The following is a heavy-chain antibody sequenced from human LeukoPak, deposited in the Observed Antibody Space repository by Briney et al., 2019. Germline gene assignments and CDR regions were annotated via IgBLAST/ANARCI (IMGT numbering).Heavy chain of an antibody. CDR2: ISAYNGNT. CDR1: GYTFTSYG. D-gene: IGHD1-26*01. Sequence: ASMTVSCKASGYTFTSYGISWVRQAPGQGLEWMGWISAYNGNTNYAQKLQGRVTMTTDTSTSTAYMELRSLRSDDTAVYYCARGSGSYLGIYYYYYMDVWGKGTTVTVSS. CDR3: ARGSGSYLGIYYYYYMDV. V-gene: IGHV1-18*01. J-gene: IGHJ6*03.